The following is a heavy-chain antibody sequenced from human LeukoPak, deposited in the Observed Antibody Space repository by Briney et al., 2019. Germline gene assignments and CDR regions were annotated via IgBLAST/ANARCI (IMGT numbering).Heavy chain of an antibody. CDR3: ARSFDC. Sequence: GGSLRLSCAASGFTFSSYAMHWVRQAPGKGLEWVAVISYDGSNKYYADSVKGRFTISRDNSKNTLYLQMNSLRDEDTAVYFCARSFDCWGQGTLVTVSS. CDR1: GFTFSSYA. V-gene: IGHV3-30-3*01. CDR2: ISYDGSNK. J-gene: IGHJ4*02.